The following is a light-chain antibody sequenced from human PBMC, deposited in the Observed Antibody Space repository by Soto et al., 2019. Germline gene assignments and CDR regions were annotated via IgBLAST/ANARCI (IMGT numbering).Light chain of an antibody. CDR3: HQYGSSPYT. CDR2: GSS. Sequence: EIVLTQSPGTLSLSPGERATLSCRASQSVSSSYLAWYQKKPGQAPRLLIYGSSSMAIGVPDRFSGSGSGTDFTLTISRLEAVDFAVYYCHQYGSSPYTFGQGTKLEIK. J-gene: IGKJ2*01. V-gene: IGKV3-20*01. CDR1: QSVSSSY.